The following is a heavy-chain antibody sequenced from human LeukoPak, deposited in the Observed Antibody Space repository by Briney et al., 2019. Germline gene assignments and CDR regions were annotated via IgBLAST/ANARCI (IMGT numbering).Heavy chain of an antibody. V-gene: IGHV1-69*05. CDR3: ARDEAAEVRITAAAPVRRGWYFDL. CDR2: IIPIFGTA. Sequence: SVKVSCKASGGTFSSYAISWVRQAPGQGLEWMGGIIPIFGTANYAQKFQGRVTITTDESTSTAYMELSSLRSEDTAVYYCARDEAAEVRITAAAPVRRGWYFDLWGRGTLVTVSS. D-gene: IGHD6-13*01. CDR1: GGTFSSYA. J-gene: IGHJ2*01.